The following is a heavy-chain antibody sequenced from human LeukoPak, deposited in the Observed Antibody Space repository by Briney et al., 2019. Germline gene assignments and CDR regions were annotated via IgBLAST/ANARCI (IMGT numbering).Heavy chain of an antibody. D-gene: IGHD5-18*01. Sequence: SETLSLTCTVSGGSISSGGYSWSWIRQPPGKGLEWIGYIYYSGSTYYNPSLKSRVTISVDTSKNQFSLKLSSVTAADTAVYYCARARGYSYGYYYYYYMDVWGKGTTVTVSS. V-gene: IGHV4-30-4*07. CDR3: ARARGYSYGYYYYYYMDV. J-gene: IGHJ6*03. CDR2: IYYSGST. CDR1: GGSISSGGYS.